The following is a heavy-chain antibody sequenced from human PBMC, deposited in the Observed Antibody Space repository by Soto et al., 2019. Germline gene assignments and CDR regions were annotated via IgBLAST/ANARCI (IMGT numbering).Heavy chain of an antibody. Sequence: GALVKVSCKASGYTFTSYDINWVRQATGQGLEWMGWMNPNSGNTGYAQKFQGRVTMTRNTSISTAYMELSSLRSEDTAVYYCARLFEYSSSSYYYYYYYGMDVWGQGTTVTVSS. D-gene: IGHD6-6*01. CDR3: ARLFEYSSSSYYYYYYYGMDV. CDR2: MNPNSGNT. V-gene: IGHV1-8*01. CDR1: GYTFTSYD. J-gene: IGHJ6*02.